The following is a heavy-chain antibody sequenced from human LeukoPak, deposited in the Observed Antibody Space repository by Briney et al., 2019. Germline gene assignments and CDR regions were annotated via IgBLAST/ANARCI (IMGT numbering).Heavy chain of an antibody. Sequence: SQTLSLTCTVSGGSISSGGYYWSWIRQPPGKGLEWIGYIYHSGSTYYNPSLKSRVTISVDRSKNQFSLKLSSVTAADTAVYYCARDPGGSMGARGNAFDIWGQGTMVTVSS. CDR1: GGSISSGGYY. J-gene: IGHJ3*02. D-gene: IGHD1-26*01. CDR2: IYHSGST. V-gene: IGHV4-30-2*01. CDR3: ARDPGGSMGARGNAFDI.